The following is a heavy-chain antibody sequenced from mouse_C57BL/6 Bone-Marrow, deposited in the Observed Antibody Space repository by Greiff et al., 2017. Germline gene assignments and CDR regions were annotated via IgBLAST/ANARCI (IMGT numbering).Heavy chain of an antibody. Sequence: EVKLMESGGDLVKPGGSLKLSCAASGFTFSSYGMSWVRQTPDKRLEWVATISSGGSYTYYPDSVKGRFTISRDNAKNTLYLQMSSLKSEDTAMYYCARHAYYSNPYAMDYWGQGTSVTVAS. CDR1: GFTFSSYG. D-gene: IGHD2-5*01. J-gene: IGHJ4*01. CDR3: ARHAYYSNPYAMDY. CDR2: ISSGGSYT. V-gene: IGHV5-6*01.